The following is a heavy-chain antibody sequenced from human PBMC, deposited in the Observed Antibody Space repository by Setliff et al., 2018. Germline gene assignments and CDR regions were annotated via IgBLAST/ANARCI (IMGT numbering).Heavy chain of an antibody. V-gene: IGHV5-51*01. CDR1: GYSFTDYW. CDR3: ARNRVALYDAFDI. Sequence: ESLKISCKGSGYSFTDYWIGWVRQMPGEGLEWMGIIHPSNSDTVYSPSFQGQVTISADRSITTAYLQWSSLKASDTAIYYCARNRVALYDAFDIWGQGTMVTVS. J-gene: IGHJ3*02. CDR2: IHPSNSDT. D-gene: IGHD5-12*01.